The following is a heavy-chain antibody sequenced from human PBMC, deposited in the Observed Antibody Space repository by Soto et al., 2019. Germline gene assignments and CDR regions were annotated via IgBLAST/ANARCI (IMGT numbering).Heavy chain of an antibody. V-gene: IGHV3-11*01. D-gene: IGHD1-7*01. CDR3: TRDPRTLDY. J-gene: IGHJ4*02. CDR1: GFIFSDYY. Sequence: QVKLVESGGGLVQPGGSLRLSCAASGFIFSDYYMTWIRQGPGKGPECVSYISGDGIVTQYADSVKGRFTISRDNVLKSMYLEMNGLRAEDTAIYYCTRDPRTLDYWGQGTLVTVSS. CDR2: ISGDGIVT.